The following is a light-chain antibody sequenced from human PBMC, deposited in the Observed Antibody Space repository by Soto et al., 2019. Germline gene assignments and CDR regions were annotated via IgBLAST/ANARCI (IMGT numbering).Light chain of an antibody. J-gene: IGKJ5*01. CDR2: DAS. V-gene: IGKV3-11*01. CDR1: QSVSSY. Sequence: EIVLTQSPATLSLSPGERSTLSCRASQSVSSYLAWYQQKPGQAPRLLIYDASTKDTGIPARFSGSGYGKDLPLTISSLEPEDFAVYYCQQRSNWPPITFGQGTRLEIK. CDR3: QQRSNWPPIT.